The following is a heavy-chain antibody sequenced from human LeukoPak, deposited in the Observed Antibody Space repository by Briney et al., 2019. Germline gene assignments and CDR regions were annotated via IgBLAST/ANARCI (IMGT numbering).Heavy chain of an antibody. J-gene: IGHJ4*02. V-gene: IGHV3-30*03. CDR3: ARDLLGISFLRHPFDY. CDR2: ISYDGSNK. CDR1: GFAFSSYG. D-gene: IGHD7-27*01. Sequence: PGGSLRLSCAASGFAFSSYGMHWVRQAPGKGLDWVAVISYDGSNKYYADSVKGRFTISRDNSKNTLYLQMNSLRAEDTAVYYCARDLLGISFLRHPFDYWGQGTLVTVSS.